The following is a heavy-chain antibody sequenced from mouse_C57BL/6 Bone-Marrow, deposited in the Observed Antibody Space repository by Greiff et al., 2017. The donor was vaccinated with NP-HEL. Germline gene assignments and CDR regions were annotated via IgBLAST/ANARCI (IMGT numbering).Heavy chain of an antibody. CDR2: INPYNGGT. J-gene: IGHJ4*01. D-gene: IGHD4-1*01. Sequence: DVQLQESGPVLVKPGASVKMSCKASGYTFTDYYMNWVKQSHGKSLEWIGVINPYNGGTSYNQKFKGKATLTVDKSSSTAYMELNSLTSEDSAVYYCARDWLYAMDYWGQGTSVTVSS. CDR1: GYTFTDYY. V-gene: IGHV1-19*01. CDR3: ARDWLYAMDY.